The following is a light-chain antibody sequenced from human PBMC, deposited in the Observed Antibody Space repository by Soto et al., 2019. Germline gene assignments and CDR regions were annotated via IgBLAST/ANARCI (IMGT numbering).Light chain of an antibody. CDR3: SSYTSSSNVV. V-gene: IGLV2-14*01. CDR1: SSDVGGYNY. Sequence: QSVLTQPASVSGSPGQSITISCTGTSSDVGGYNYVSWYQQHPGKAPKLMIYDVSNRPSGVSNRFSGSKSGNTASLTISGLQAEDEADDYCSSYTSSSNVVFGGGTKLTVL. CDR2: DVS. J-gene: IGLJ2*01.